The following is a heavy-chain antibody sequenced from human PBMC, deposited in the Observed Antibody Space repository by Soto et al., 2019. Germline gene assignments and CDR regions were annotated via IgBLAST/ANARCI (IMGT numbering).Heavy chain of an antibody. CDR2: ISGSGGST. CDR1: VFTCSSYA. D-gene: IGHD4-17*01. V-gene: IGHV3-23*01. CDR3: AKDPSDYGGNSRFDY. Sequence: PWGSLRLSCSASVFTCSSYAMSWFRQAPGKGLEWVPAISGSGGSTYYADSVKGRFTISRDNSKNTRYLQMNSLRAEDTAVYYCAKDPSDYGGNSRFDYWGQGTLVTVSS. J-gene: IGHJ4*02.